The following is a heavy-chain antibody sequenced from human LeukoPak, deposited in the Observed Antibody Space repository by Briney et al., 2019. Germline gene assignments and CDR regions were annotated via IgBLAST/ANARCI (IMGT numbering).Heavy chain of an antibody. Sequence: GGSLRLSCAASGFTFSRYSLNWVRQAPGKGLDWVSGTSASSSYIFYADSVKGRFTISRDNAKNSVDLQMNSLRVEDSAVYYCARGGDPVDYWGQGTLVTVSS. D-gene: IGHD3-16*01. CDR3: ARGGDPVDY. J-gene: IGHJ4*02. CDR2: TSASSSYI. V-gene: IGHV3-21*06. CDR1: GFTFSRYS.